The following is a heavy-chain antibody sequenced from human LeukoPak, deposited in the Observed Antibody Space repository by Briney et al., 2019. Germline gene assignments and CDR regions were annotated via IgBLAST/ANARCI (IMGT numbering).Heavy chain of an antibody. D-gene: IGHD5-24*01. Sequence: SETLSLTCTVSGASINAYYWTWIRQPPGKGLEWIGYIFYTGSTNYNPSLKSRVTISVATSKKQFSLKLSSVTAADTAVYYCARGKDGYTYLFDYWGQGALVTVSS. CDR1: GASINAYY. CDR2: IFYTGST. V-gene: IGHV4-59*01. J-gene: IGHJ4*02. CDR3: ARGKDGYTYLFDY.